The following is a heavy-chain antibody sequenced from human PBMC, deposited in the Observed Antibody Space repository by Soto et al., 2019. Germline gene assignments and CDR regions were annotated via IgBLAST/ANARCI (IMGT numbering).Heavy chain of an antibody. D-gene: IGHD1-26*01. CDR2: ISNSGSTI. J-gene: IGHJ4*02. Sequence: EVQLVESGGGLVQPGGSLRLSCAASGFTFSSYSINWVRQAPGKGLEWVSYISNSGSTIYYADSVKGRFTISRDNAKNSLYLQMNSLRDEDTAVYYCARGGSYTFDYWGQGTLVTVSS. V-gene: IGHV3-48*02. CDR1: GFTFSSYS. CDR3: ARGGSYTFDY.